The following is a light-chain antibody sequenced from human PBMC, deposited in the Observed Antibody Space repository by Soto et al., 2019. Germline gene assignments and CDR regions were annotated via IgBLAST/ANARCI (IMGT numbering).Light chain of an antibody. V-gene: IGKV1-39*02. CDR1: QSISSY. Sequence: DSQMTKSPYCVAAGEGDSVGSSCRASQSISSYLNWYQQKPGKAPKLLIYAASSLQSGVPSRFSGSGSGTDFTVIIRRLQSEDFAVYYCQQYNAWPLTFGGGTKVDIK. J-gene: IGKJ4*01. CDR2: AAS. CDR3: QQYNAWPLT.